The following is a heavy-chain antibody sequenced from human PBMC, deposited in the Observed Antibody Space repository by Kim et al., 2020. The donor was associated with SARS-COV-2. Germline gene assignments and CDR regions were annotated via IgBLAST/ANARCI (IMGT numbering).Heavy chain of an antibody. Sequence: GGSLRLSCAASGFTFTSHGMHWVRQAPGKGLEWVAVISYDGGKKYYVDSVKGRFTVSRENSKNTLYLQMNSLRAEDTAVYYCARDRYFYDSQYYYGMDV. CDR2: ISYDGGKK. J-gene: IGHJ6*01. V-gene: IGHV3-30*03. CDR1: GFTFTSHG. D-gene: IGHD3-22*01. CDR3: ARDRYFYDSQYYYGMDV.